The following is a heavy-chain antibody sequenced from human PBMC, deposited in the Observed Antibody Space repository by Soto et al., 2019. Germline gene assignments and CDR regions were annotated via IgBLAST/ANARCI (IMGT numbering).Heavy chain of an antibody. CDR3: ARGRVWVRGVIASFDY. J-gene: IGHJ4*02. V-gene: IGHV4-61*01. Sequence: SETLSLTCTVSGGSVSSGSYYWSWIRQPPGKGLEWIGYIYYSGSTNYNPSLKSRVTISVDTSKNQFSLKLSSVTAADTAVYYCARGRVWVRGVIASFDYWGQGTLVTVSS. CDR1: GGSVSSGSYY. CDR2: IYYSGST. D-gene: IGHD3-10*01.